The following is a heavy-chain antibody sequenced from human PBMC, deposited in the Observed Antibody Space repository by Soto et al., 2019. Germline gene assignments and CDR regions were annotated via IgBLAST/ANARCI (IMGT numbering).Heavy chain of an antibody. V-gene: IGHV3-21*01. Sequence: GGSLRLSCAGSGFTFSSYSMNWVRQAPGKGLEWVSSISSSSSYIYHADSVKGRFTISRDNSKNSLYLQMTSLRAEDTAVYYCAREPDEPYLDYWGQGTLVTVSS. J-gene: IGHJ4*02. CDR1: GFTFSSYS. CDR3: AREPDEPYLDY. CDR2: ISSSSSYI.